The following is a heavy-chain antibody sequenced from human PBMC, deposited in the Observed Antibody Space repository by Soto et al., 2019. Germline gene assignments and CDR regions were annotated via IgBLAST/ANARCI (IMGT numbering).Heavy chain of an antibody. CDR3: ARDQLYYYDSSGYYSSWFDP. J-gene: IGHJ5*02. CDR1: GYTFTSYA. CDR2: INAGNGNT. Sequence: GASVKVSCKASGYTFTSYAMHWVRQAPGQRLEWMGWINAGNGNTNYAQKLQGRVTMTTDTSTSTAYMELRSLRSDDTAVYYCARDQLYYYDSSGYYSSWFDPWGQGTLVTVSS. D-gene: IGHD3-22*01. V-gene: IGHV1-3*01.